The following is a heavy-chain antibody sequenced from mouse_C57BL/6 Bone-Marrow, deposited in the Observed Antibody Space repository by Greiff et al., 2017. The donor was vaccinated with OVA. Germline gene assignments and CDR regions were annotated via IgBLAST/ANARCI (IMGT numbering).Heavy chain of an antibody. D-gene: IGHD2-1*01. CDR2: INPNNGGT. V-gene: IGHV1-18*01. CDR3: ARVYYGNYDGAMDY. CDR1: GYTFTDYN. Sequence: EVQRVESGPELVKPGASVKIPCKASGYTFTDYNMDWVKQSHGKSLEWIGDINPNNGGTIYNQKFKGKATLTVDKSSSTAYMELRSLTSEDTAVYYCARVYYGNYDGAMDYWGQGTSVTVSS. J-gene: IGHJ4*01.